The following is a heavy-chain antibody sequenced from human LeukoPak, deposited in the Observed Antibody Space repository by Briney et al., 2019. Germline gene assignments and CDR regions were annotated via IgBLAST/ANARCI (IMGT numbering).Heavy chain of an antibody. V-gene: IGHV3-7*01. CDR2: IKQDGSEK. Sequence: GGSLRLSCISSGFSFNSNWRSWVRQAPGKRLEWVANIKQDGSEKSYVGSVKGRFTISRDNAKNSLYLQMNSLRAADTAIYFCAKGAWNLDLWGRGILVSVSS. CDR3: AKGAWNLDL. J-gene: IGHJ2*01. CDR1: GFSFNSNW.